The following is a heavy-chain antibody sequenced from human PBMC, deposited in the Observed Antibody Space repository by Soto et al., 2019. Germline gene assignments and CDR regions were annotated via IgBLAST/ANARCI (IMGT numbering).Heavy chain of an antibody. CDR2: INPNSGGT. D-gene: IGHD6-13*01. Sequence: SVKVSRKASGYTFTVYHMHCVRHTHEQGLEWMGWINPNSGGTNYAQKFQGWVTMTRDTSISTAYVELSSLRSDDTAVYYCASTHNSYSSSPWNAFDIWGQGTMVTVSS. CDR3: ASTHNSYSSSPWNAFDI. V-gene: IGHV1-2*04. CDR1: GYTFTVYH. J-gene: IGHJ3*02.